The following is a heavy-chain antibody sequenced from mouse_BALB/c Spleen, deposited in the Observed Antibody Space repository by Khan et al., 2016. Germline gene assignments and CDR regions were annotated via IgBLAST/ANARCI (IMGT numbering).Heavy chain of an antibody. CDR2: IWSDGST. CDR1: GFSLTSYG. Sequence: QVQLKQSGPGLVAPSQSLSITCTVSGFSLTSYGVHWVRQPPGKGLEWLVVIWSDGSTTYNSAPKSRLSIIKDNSKSQVFLKMNSLQTDDTARDYCAGEGNSYARDCWCQGTSVTVSS. CDR3: AGEGNSYARDC. D-gene: IGHD2-1*01. V-gene: IGHV2-6*02. J-gene: IGHJ4*01.